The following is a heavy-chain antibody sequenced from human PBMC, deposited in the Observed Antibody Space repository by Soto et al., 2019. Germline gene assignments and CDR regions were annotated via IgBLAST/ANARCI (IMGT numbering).Heavy chain of an antibody. V-gene: IGHV5-10-1*01. CDR1: GDSFTSYW. J-gene: IGHJ6*04. CDR3: ARHRTVRYYYGTDV. CDR2: IDPSDSYT. Sequence: GESLKISCKGSGDSFTSYWISWVRQMPGKGLEWMGRIDPSDSYTNYSPSFQGHVTISADKSISTAYLQWSSLKASDTAMYYCARHRTVRYYYGTDVWGKGTTVTISS. D-gene: IGHD4-4*01.